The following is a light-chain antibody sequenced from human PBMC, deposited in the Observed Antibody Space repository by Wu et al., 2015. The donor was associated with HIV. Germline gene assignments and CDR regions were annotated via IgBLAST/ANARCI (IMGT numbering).Light chain of an antibody. CDR1: QRISSW. Sequence: DIQLAQSPSTLSASVGDRVIITCRASQRISSWLAWYQQKPGEAPKLLIYKASTLKSGVPSRFSGSGSGTEFTLTISSLQPDDFAVYYCQQYGNSPITFGQGTRLEIK. CDR3: QQYGNSPIT. J-gene: IGKJ5*01. CDR2: KAS. V-gene: IGKV1-5*03.